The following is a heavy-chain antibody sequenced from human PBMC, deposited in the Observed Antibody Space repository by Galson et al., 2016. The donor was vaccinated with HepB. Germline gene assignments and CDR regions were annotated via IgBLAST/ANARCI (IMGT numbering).Heavy chain of an antibody. J-gene: IGHJ4*02. CDR3: ARDRDRSLVY. CDR2: ISAHNGDT. Sequence: SVKVSCKASGYTFTTNGISWVRQAPGQGLEWVAWISAHNGDTNSAQKFQGRVTLTTDTSTRTAYMELRSLTSDDTAVYYCARDRDRSLVYWGQGTLVSVSS. CDR1: GYTFTTNG. D-gene: IGHD5-24*01. V-gene: IGHV1-18*04.